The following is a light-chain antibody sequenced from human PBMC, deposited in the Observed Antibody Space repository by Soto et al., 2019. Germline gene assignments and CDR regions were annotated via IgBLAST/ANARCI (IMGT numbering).Light chain of an antibody. CDR2: GAS. V-gene: IGKV3-15*01. CDR1: QSVTSN. J-gene: IGKJ4*01. Sequence: EIVMTQSPATLSVFPGERATLSCRASQSVTSNLAWYQQKPGQPPRRLIYGASTRATGIPARFSGSGSGTEFTLTISSLQSEDFAVYYCQQYNNWPLTFGGGTKVEIK. CDR3: QQYNNWPLT.